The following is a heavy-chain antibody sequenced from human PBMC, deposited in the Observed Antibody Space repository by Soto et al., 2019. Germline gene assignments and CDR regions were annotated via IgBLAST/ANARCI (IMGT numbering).Heavy chain of an antibody. CDR1: GFTFSNYG. Sequence: QVQLVESGGGVVQPGRSLRLSCAASGFTFSNYGMHWVRQAPGKGLEWVAVIWYDGSNKYYADSVKGRFTISRDNSKNTLYLQMNSLRDEDTAVYYCARDLRDYFDYWGQGTLVTVSS. V-gene: IGHV3-33*01. CDR3: ARDLRDYFDY. CDR2: IWYDGSNK. J-gene: IGHJ4*02.